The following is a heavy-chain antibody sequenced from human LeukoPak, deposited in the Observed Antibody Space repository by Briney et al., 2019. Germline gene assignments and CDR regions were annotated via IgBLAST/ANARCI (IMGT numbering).Heavy chain of an antibody. Sequence: SETLSLTCAVYGGSFSGYYWSWIRQPPGKGLEWIGEINHSGSTNYNPSLKSRVTISVDTSKNQFSLKLSSVTAADTAVYYCARDPYSGSYGDTYYYFMDVWGKGTTVTISS. CDR3: ARDPYSGSYGDTYYYFMDV. D-gene: IGHD1-26*01. V-gene: IGHV4-34*01. J-gene: IGHJ6*03. CDR2: INHSGST. CDR1: GGSFSGYY.